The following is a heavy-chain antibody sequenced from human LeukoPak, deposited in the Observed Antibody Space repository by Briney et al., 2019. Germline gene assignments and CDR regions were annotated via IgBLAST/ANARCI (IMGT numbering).Heavy chain of an antibody. Sequence: ASVKVSCKASGYTFTGYYMHWVRQAPGQGLEWMGWINPNSGGTNYAQKFQGRVTMTRDTSISTAYMELSRLRSDDTAVYYCARVSGLRYSALPSGEFDPWGQGTLVTVSS. D-gene: IGHD3-9*01. CDR2: INPNSGGT. V-gene: IGHV1-2*02. CDR3: ARVSGLRYSALPSGEFDP. CDR1: GYTFTGYY. J-gene: IGHJ5*02.